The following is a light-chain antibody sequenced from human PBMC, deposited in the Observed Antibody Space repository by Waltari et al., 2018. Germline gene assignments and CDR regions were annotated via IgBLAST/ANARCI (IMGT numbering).Light chain of an antibody. Sequence: DIQMTQSPSSLSSSVGDRVTITCRASQGISNYVAWFQQKPGKVPKLLIYAASTLQSGVPSRFSGSGSGTDFTLTISSLQPEDVATYYCQKYNMARWTFGQGTRVEIK. CDR3: QKYNMARWT. V-gene: IGKV1-27*01. J-gene: IGKJ1*01. CDR1: QGISNY. CDR2: AAS.